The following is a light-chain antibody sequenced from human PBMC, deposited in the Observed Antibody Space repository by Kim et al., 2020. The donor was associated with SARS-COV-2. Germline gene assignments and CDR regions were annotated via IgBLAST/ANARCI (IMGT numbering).Light chain of an antibody. CDR1: QSINTY. V-gene: IGKV1-39*01. J-gene: IGKJ4*01. CDR2: DAS. CDR3: QPGFGDLP. Sequence: SASVGDRVTITCRASQSINTYLNWYQQKPGTAPKLLNYDASTLQSGIPSRFSGRGSGTDFTLTISSLQPEDFATYYCQPGFGDLPFGGGTKVDIK.